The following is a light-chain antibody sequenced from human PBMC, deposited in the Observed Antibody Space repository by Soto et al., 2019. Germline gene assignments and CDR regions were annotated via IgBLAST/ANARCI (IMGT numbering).Light chain of an antibody. V-gene: IGKV1-5*01. CDR3: QQYNSYST. J-gene: IGKJ5*01. CDR2: DAS. Sequence: DIQMTHSPSTLSSSVGDGVPITCRASQSISRRLAWYQQKPGKAPKVLIYDASSMESGVPSRFSGSGSGTEFTLTISSLQPDDFATYYCQQYNSYSTFGQGTRLEIK. CDR1: QSISRR.